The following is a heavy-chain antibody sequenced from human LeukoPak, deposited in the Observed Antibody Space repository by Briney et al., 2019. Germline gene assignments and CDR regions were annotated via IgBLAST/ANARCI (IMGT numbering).Heavy chain of an antibody. CDR3: AGVYSIVGATTNAFDI. Sequence: NPSGTLSLTCAVSGGSISSSNWWSWVRQPPGKGLEWIGEIYHSGSTNYNPSLKSRVTISVDKSKNQFSLKLSSVTAADTAVYYCAGVYSIVGATTNAFDIWGQGTMVTVSS. CDR1: GGSISSSNW. J-gene: IGHJ3*02. V-gene: IGHV4-4*02. D-gene: IGHD1-26*01. CDR2: IYHSGST.